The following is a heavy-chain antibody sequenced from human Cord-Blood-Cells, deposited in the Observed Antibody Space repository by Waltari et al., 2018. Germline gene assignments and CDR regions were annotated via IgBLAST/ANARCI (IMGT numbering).Heavy chain of an antibody. CDR3: ASFSPRYSSGWYDAFDI. Sequence: QVQLQQWGAGLLKPSETLSLTCAVYGGSFSGYYWSWIRLPPGKGLEWIGEINHSGSTNYNPSLKSRVTISVDTSKNQFSLKLSSVTAADTAVYYCASFSPRYSSGWYDAFDIWGQGTMVTVSS. CDR2: INHSGST. V-gene: IGHV4-34*01. J-gene: IGHJ3*02. CDR1: GGSFSGYY. D-gene: IGHD6-19*01.